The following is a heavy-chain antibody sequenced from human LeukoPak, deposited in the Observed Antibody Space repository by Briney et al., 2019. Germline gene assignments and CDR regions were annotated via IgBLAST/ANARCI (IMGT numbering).Heavy chain of an antibody. CDR1: GFTFSSYS. CDR3: AREACYYDSSGYVDY. CDR2: ISSSSSYI. V-gene: IGHV3-21*01. D-gene: IGHD3-22*01. Sequence: GGSLRLSCAASGFTFSSYSMNWVRQAPGKGLEWVSSISSSSSYIYYADSVKGRFTISRDNAKNSLYLQMNSLRAEDTAVYYCAREACYYDSSGYVDYWGQGTLVTVSS. J-gene: IGHJ4*02.